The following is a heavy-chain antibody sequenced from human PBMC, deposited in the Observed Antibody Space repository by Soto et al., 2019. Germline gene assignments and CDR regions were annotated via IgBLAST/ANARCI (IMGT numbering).Heavy chain of an antibody. Sequence: ASVKVSCKASGYTFTGYYMHWVRQAPGQGLEWMGWINPNSGGTNYAQKFQGRVTMTRDTSISTAYMELSRLRSDDTAVYYCARGGTVLRFLEWLPPKYYYGMDVWGQGTTVTV. D-gene: IGHD3-3*01. J-gene: IGHJ6*02. CDR3: ARGGTVLRFLEWLPPKYYYGMDV. V-gene: IGHV1-2*02. CDR1: GYTFTGYY. CDR2: INPNSGGT.